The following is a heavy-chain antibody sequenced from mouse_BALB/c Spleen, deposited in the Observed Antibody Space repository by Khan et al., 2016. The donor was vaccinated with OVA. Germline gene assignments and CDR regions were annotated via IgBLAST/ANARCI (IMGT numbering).Heavy chain of an antibody. J-gene: IGHJ3*01. Sequence: QVQLKQSGAELMKPGASVKISCKATGYTFSSYWIEWVKQRPGHGLEWIGEILPGSGRNNYNEKFKGKATFTADTSSNTAYMQLSNLTSDDSADYYCARGNYYGSSSWFGYWGQGTLVTVSA. CDR3: ARGNYYGSSSWFGY. CDR2: ILPGSGRN. D-gene: IGHD1-1*01. CDR1: GYTFSSYW. V-gene: IGHV1-9*01.